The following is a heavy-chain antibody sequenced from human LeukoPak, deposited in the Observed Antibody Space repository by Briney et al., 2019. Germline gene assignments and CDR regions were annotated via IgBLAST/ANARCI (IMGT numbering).Heavy chain of an antibody. CDR2: FFYTGST. J-gene: IGHJ5*02. V-gene: IGHV4-59*01. CDR1: GASISSYH. CDR3: ARGLVATVTIGANWFDP. D-gene: IGHD4-17*01. Sequence: PSETLSLTCTVSGASISSYHWSWIRQPPGKGLEWIGHFFYTGSTDFNPSLKSRVTMSLDTSKNQFSLKLSSVTAADTAVYYCARGLVATVTIGANWFDPWGQGTLVTVSS.